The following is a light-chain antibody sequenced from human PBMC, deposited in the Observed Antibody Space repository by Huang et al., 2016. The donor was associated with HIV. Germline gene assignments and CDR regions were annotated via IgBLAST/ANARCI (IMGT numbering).Light chain of an antibody. CDR3: QQYFTSPPLT. CDR2: AAS. V-gene: IGKV1-NL1*01. Sequence: DIQMTQSPSSLSASVGDRVTITCRASQGISNSLAWYQQKPGRAPKLLVYAASRLGSGVPSRFSGRGSGTDYTLTISRLQPEDFATYYCQQYFTSPPLTFGGWTK. CDR1: QGISNS. J-gene: IGKJ4*01.